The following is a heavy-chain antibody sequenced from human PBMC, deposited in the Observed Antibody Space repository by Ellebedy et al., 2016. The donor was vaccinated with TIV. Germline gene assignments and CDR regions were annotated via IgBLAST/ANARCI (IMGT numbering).Heavy chain of an antibody. CDR2: ISGSGGIT. J-gene: IGHJ4*02. CDR3: ARGPATIFGVVKPLDS. V-gene: IGHV3-11*01. Sequence: GESLKISCVASRFTFSDYYMSWIRQAPGKGLEWLSYISGSGGITSYADSVKGRITASRDNAKNSLYLQMKSLRAEDTAVYFCARGPATIFGVVKPLDSWGQGTLVIVSS. CDR1: RFTFSDYY. D-gene: IGHD3-3*01.